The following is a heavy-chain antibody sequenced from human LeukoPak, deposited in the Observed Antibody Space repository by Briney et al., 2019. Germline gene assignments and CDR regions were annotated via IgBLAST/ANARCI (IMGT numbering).Heavy chain of an antibody. CDR2: MNPNSGNT. CDR3: ARDKGCSSTSCYKVDFDY. D-gene: IGHD2-2*02. J-gene: IGHJ4*02. CDR1: GYTFTSYD. Sequence: ASVKVSCKASGYTFTSYDINWVRQATGQGLEWMGWMNPNSGNTGYAQKFQGRVTMTRNTSISTAYTELSSLRSEDTAVYYCARDKGCSSTSCYKVDFDYWGQGTLVTVSS. V-gene: IGHV1-8*01.